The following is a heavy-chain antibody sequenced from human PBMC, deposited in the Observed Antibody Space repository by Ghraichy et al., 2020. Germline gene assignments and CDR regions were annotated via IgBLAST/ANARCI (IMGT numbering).Heavy chain of an antibody. Sequence: SETLSLTCAVYGGSFSGYYWSWIRQPPGKRLEWIGEINHSGSTNYNPSLKSRVTISVDTSKNQFSLKLSSVTAADTAVYYCARPGYSSGWYGPRRGWFDPWGQGTLVTVSS. CDR1: GGSFSGYY. D-gene: IGHD6-19*01. V-gene: IGHV4-34*01. CDR3: ARPGYSSGWYGPRRGWFDP. J-gene: IGHJ5*02. CDR2: INHSGST.